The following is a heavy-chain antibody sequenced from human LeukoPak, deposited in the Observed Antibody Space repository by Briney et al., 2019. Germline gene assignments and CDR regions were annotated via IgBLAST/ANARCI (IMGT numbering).Heavy chain of an antibody. CDR1: GGSISSSAYY. CDR2: LYYSGST. J-gene: IGHJ5*02. D-gene: IGHD2-15*01. Sequence: PSETLSLTCTVSGGSISSSAYYWGWIRQPPGKGLEWIGSLYYSGSTYYNPSLKSRVTISVDTSKKQFSLKLTSVTAAVTAVYYCARREVVAVNNWFDPWGQGTLVTVSS. CDR3: ARREVVAVNNWFDP. V-gene: IGHV4-39*01.